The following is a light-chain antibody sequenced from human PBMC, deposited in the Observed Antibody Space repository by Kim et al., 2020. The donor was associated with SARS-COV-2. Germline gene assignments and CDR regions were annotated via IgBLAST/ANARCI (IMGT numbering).Light chain of an antibody. Sequence: DVVMTQSPLSLPVTLGQPASISCRSSQSLVHSDGNTYLNWFQQRPGQSPRRLIYKVSNRDSGVPDRFSGSGSGTDFTLKISRVVAEDVGVYYCMQGTHWPPFTFGPGTKVDIK. CDR3: MQGTHWPPFT. V-gene: IGKV2-30*02. CDR1: QSLVHSDGNTY. J-gene: IGKJ3*01. CDR2: KVS.